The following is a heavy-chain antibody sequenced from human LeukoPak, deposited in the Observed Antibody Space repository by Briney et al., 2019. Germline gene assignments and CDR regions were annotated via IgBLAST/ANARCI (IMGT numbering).Heavy chain of an antibody. J-gene: IGHJ4*02. V-gene: IGHV3-21*01. CDR3: ARVSLWFGELLSTFDY. D-gene: IGHD3-10*01. Sequence: PGGSLRLSCAASGFTFSSYSMNWVRQAPGKGLEWVSSISSSSSYIYCADSVKGRFTISRDNAKNSLYLQMNSLRAEDPAVYYCARVSLWFGELLSTFDYWGQGTLVTVSS. CDR2: ISSSSSYI. CDR1: GFTFSSYS.